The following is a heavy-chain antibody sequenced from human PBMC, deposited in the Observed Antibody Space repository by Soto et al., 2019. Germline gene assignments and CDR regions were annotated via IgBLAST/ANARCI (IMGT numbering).Heavy chain of an antibody. J-gene: IGHJ4*02. CDR2: ISDGGDLI. CDR3: AKRQGTGLAAKNFDF. CDR1: GFPFSNHA. Sequence: LRLSCAASGFPFSNHAMSWVRQAPGKGLEWVSGISDGGDLIYYADSVKGRFSMSRGNSENMLYLQMTNLRAEDTAIYFCAKRQGTGLAAKNFDFWGQGTLVTVSS. V-gene: IGHV3-23*01. D-gene: IGHD2-15*01.